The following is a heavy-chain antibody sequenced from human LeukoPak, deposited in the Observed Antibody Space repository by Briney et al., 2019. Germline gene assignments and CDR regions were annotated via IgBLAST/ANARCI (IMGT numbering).Heavy chain of an antibody. CDR3: ARAQGGYYDSSGYDY. CDR1: RFTFSNYS. Sequence: GGSLRLSCAAFRFTFSNYSMNWVRQAPGKGLEWVSSITSSSTYIYYADSVEGRFTISRDNAKNSLYLQMNSLRAEDTAVYYCARAQGGYYDSSGYDYWGQGTLVTVSS. D-gene: IGHD3-22*01. V-gene: IGHV3-21*01. J-gene: IGHJ4*02. CDR2: ITSSSTYI.